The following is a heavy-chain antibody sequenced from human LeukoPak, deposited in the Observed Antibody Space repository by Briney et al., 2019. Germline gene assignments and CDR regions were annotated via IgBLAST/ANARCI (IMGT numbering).Heavy chain of an antibody. CDR1: GLTFSIYA. Sequence: PGGSLRLSCAPSGLTFSIYAMTWVRQAPGKGREWVSTIGGCDGSTYYADSVKGRFTISRDNSKDTLYMQMNSLRAEETAVYYCAKVGESGWPSHSYFDNWGQGTLVTVSS. CDR3: AKVGESGWPSHSYFDN. CDR2: IGGCDGST. V-gene: IGHV3-23*01. D-gene: IGHD6-19*01. J-gene: IGHJ4*02.